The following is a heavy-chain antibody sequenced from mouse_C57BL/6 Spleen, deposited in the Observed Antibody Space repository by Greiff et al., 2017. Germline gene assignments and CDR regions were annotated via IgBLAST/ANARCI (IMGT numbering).Heavy chain of an antibody. CDR2: INPNNGGT. V-gene: IGHV1-26*01. Sequence: EVQLQQSGPELVKPGASVKISCKASGYTFTDYYMNWVKQSHGKSLEWIGAINPNNGGTSSNQKFKGKATLTVDNSSSTAYMELGSLTTEDSAVYYCARAPGRNWYVDVWGTGTTVTVAS. CDR1: GYTFTDYY. D-gene: IGHD1-1*01. CDR3: ARAPGRNWYVDV. J-gene: IGHJ1*03.